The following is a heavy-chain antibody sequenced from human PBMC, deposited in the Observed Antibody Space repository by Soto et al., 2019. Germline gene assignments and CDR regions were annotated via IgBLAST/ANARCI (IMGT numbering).Heavy chain of an antibody. J-gene: IGHJ4*02. CDR3: AGYRREAVAGYTLDN. Sequence: SETLSLTCTVSGGSISSNYWTWIRQPPGKGLEWIGYVYNSGSTNYNPSLKSRVTISEDTSKSQFSLKVNSMTAADTAVYYCAGYRREAVAGYTLDNWGQGILVTVSS. D-gene: IGHD6-13*01. V-gene: IGHV4-59*01. CDR1: GGSISSNY. CDR2: VYNSGST.